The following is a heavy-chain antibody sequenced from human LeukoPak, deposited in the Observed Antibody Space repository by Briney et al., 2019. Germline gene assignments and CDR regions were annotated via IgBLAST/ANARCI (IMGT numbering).Heavy chain of an antibody. CDR3: ARGTGYSSFDY. Sequence: GESLKISCKASGYKFTIYWIGWVRQMPGKGLEWMGNIYPIDSDTRYSPSFQGQVTMSVDKSISTAYLQWSSLKASDTAMYCCARGTGYSSFDYWGQGTLVTVSS. CDR2: IYPIDSDT. D-gene: IGHD6-13*01. J-gene: IGHJ4*02. CDR1: GYKFTIYW. V-gene: IGHV5-51*01.